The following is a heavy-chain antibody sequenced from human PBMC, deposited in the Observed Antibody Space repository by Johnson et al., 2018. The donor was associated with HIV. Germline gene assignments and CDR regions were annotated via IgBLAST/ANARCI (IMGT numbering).Heavy chain of an antibody. V-gene: IGHV3-23*04. CDR2: ISGSGGST. CDR3: TTYPIVVVPAAIFPPDAFDI. J-gene: IGHJ3*02. Sequence: VQLVESGGSLLQPGGPLRLSCAASGFTFSTNAMSWVRQAPGKGLEWVSAISGSGGSTYYADSVKGRFTISRDNSKNTLYLQMNSLKTEDTAVYYCTTYPIVVVPAAIFPPDAFDIWGQGTMVTVSS. CDR1: GFTFSTNA. D-gene: IGHD2-2*01.